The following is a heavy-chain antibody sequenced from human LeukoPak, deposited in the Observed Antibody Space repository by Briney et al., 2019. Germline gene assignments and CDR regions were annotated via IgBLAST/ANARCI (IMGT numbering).Heavy chain of an antibody. CDR1: GFHFSAHG. V-gene: IGHV3-23*01. J-gene: IGHJ3*01. CDR3: VRDLDWGAFDV. D-gene: IGHD3/OR15-3a*01. CDR2: ISPSGDIT. Sequence: GGSLRLSCAASGFHFSAHGMNWIRQAPGKGLEWVSGISPSGDITYYADSVMGRFTISRDNRKSTVSLQMNSLRAEDTALYYCVRDLDWGAFDVWGQGRMVTVSS.